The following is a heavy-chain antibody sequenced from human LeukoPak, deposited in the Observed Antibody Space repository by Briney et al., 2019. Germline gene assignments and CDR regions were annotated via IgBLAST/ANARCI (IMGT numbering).Heavy chain of an antibody. V-gene: IGHV4-39*01. Sequence: SETLSLTCTVSGGSISSSSYYWGWIRQPPGKGLEWIGSIYYSGSTYYNPSLKSRVTISVDTSKNQFSLKLSPVTAADTAVYYCARLRGASIAAAGTIDYWGQGTLVTVSS. J-gene: IGHJ4*02. CDR3: ARLRGASIAAAGTIDY. CDR1: GGSISSSSYY. D-gene: IGHD6-13*01. CDR2: IYYSGST.